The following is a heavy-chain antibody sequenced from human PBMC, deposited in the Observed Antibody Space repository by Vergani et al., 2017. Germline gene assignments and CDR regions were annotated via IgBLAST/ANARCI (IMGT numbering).Heavy chain of an antibody. D-gene: IGHD6-19*01. CDR3: AKDYSXWTEYYYYYYGMDF. V-gene: IGHV3-43*01. CDR2: ISWDGGST. CDR1: GFTFDDYT. Sequence: EVQLVESGGVVVQPGGSLGLFCAASGFTFDDYTMNWVRQAPGKGQEWVSLISWDGGSTYYADAVKGRFTISRDNINNSLYLQMNRLRTEDTALYYCAKDYSXWTEYYYYYYGMDFWGQGTTVTVSS. J-gene: IGHJ6*02.